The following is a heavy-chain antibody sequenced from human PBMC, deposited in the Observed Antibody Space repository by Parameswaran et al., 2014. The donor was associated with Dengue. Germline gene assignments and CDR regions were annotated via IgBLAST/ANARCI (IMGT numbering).Heavy chain of an antibody. CDR2: ISGSGGST. D-gene: IGHD6-25*01. Sequence: RWIRQPPGKGLEWVSAISGSGGSTYYADSVKGRFTISRDNSKNTLYLQMNSLRAEDTAVYYCAKGRLSPWFDPGAREPWSPSPQ. CDR3: AKGRLSPWFDP. V-gene: IGHV3-23*01. J-gene: IGHJ5*02.